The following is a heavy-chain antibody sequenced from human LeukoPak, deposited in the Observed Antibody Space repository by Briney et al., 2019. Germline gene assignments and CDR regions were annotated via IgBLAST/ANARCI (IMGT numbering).Heavy chain of an antibody. CDR3: AREPYDAGRYRNYYGLDV. CDR2: VSASGIT. J-gene: IGHJ6*02. V-gene: IGHV4-4*07. CDR1: GDSIRNYF. Sequence: PSETLSLTCTVSGDSIRNYFWSWIRQPAGKGLEWIGRVSASGITNYNPSLKSRVTMSVDTSTNQFSLSLVSVTAADTAVYYCAREPYDAGRYRNYYGLDVWGQGTTVSVSS. D-gene: IGHD6-19*01.